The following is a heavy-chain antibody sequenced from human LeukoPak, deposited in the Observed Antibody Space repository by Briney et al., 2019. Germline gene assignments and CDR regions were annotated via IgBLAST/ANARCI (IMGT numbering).Heavy chain of an antibody. Sequence: GGSLRLSCAASGFTFRNYVIHRVRQAPGKGLEWVAVTSSDLNVKLYADSVKGRFTISRDNSRSTLYLQMNSLRPEDTAIYYCAREGCYGSGSPPSLYFDYWGQGTLVTVSS. V-gene: IGHV3-30-3*01. CDR3: AREGCYGSGSPPSLYFDY. D-gene: IGHD3-10*01. J-gene: IGHJ4*02. CDR1: GFTFRNYV. CDR2: TSSDLNVK.